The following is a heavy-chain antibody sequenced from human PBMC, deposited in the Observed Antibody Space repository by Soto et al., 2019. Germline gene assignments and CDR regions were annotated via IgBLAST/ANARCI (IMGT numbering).Heavy chain of an antibody. J-gene: IGHJ4*02. CDR3: AKGRAARGPGLYYFDY. V-gene: IGHV3-23*01. CDR1: GFTFSSYA. CDR2: ISGSGGST. Sequence: PGGSLRLSCAASGFTFSSYAMSWVRQAPGKGLEWVSGISGSGGSTYADSVKGRFTISRDNSKNTLYLQMNSLRAEDTAVYYCAKGRAARGPGLYYFDYWGQGTLVTVSS. D-gene: IGHD3-16*01.